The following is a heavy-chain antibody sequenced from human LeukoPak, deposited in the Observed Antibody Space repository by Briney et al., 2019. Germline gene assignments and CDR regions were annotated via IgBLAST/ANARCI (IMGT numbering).Heavy chain of an antibody. CDR1: GFTFGDYA. CDR3: TRAQEVSAAQIYYYYYYMDV. J-gene: IGHJ6*03. V-gene: IGHV3-49*04. Sequence: GGSLRLSCTASGFTFGDYAVSWVRQAPGKGLEWIGFIRSKAYGGTTEYAASVKGRFSISRDDFKSIAYLQMNSLKTEDTAVYYCTRAQEVSAAQIYYYYYYMDVWGKGTTVTVSS. CDR2: IRSKAYGGTT. D-gene: IGHD2-2*01.